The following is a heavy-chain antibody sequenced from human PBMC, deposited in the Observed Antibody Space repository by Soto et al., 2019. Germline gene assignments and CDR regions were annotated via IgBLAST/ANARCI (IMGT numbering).Heavy chain of an antibody. CDR2: ISYDGSNK. D-gene: IGHD3-3*01. Sequence: GGSLRLSCAASGFTFSSYGMHWVRQAPGKGLEWVAVISYDGSNKYYADSVKGRFTISRDNSKNTLYLQMNSLRAEDTAVYYCAKMGKYDFWSGPGWSGNYYYYYMDVWGKGTTVTVSS. V-gene: IGHV3-30*18. CDR3: AKMGKYDFWSGPGWSGNYYYYYMDV. J-gene: IGHJ6*03. CDR1: GFTFSSYG.